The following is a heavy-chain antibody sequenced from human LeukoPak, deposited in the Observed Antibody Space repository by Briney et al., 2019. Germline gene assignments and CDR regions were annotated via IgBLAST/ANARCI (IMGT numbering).Heavy chain of an antibody. CDR3: ARDSRHWSVDY. CDR1: GYTLTELS. J-gene: IGHJ4*02. V-gene: IGHV1-46*01. D-gene: IGHD2-8*02. Sequence: GASVKVSCKVSGYTLTELSMHWVRQAPGQGLEWMGIINLSGGSTSYAQKFQGRVTMTRDTSTSTFYMELSGLRSEDTAVYYCARDSRHWSVDYWGQGSLIIVSS. CDR2: INLSGGST.